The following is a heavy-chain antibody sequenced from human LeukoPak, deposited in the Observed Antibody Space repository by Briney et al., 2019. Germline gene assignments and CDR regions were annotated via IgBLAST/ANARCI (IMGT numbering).Heavy chain of an antibody. CDR1: GGSVSSYY. Sequence: PSETLSLTCTVSGGSVSSYYWNWIRQPPGKGLEWIGYIYYSGSINYNPSLKSRVTISGHTSKNQISLKLSSVTAADTAVYYCARDNHYYADRDVFDIWGQGTMVTVRS. D-gene: IGHD3-10*01. J-gene: IGHJ3*02. V-gene: IGHV4-59*02. CDR3: ARDNHYYADRDVFDI. CDR2: IYYSGSI.